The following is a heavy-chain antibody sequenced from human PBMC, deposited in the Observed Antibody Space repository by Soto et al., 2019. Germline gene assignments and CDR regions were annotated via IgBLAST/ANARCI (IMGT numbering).Heavy chain of an antibody. CDR2: INHSKIT. Sequence: QVQLQQWGSGLLRPSETLSLTCGVHGGSFNGYYWTWIRQAPGKGLDWIGEINHSKITNYNPSLKNRVTISLDTSKRQISLDLRSVTAADTAVYYCARLCRCSGFYCWDPRGFDFWGPGTLVTVSS. D-gene: IGHD3-3*01. V-gene: IGHV4-34*02. J-gene: IGHJ4*02. CDR3: ARLCRCSGFYCWDPRGFDF. CDR1: GGSFNGYY.